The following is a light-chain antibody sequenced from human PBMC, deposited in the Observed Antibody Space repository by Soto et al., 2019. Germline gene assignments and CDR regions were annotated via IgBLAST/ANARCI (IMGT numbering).Light chain of an antibody. V-gene: IGKV3D-15*01. CDR3: QQYNYWPPVT. CDR1: QSVSNN. Sequence: EIVLTQSPATLSLSPGERATLSCRASQSVSNNLAWYQQKPGQAPRLLIYLASTRAPGIPARFSGSGSGTEFTLTISSLQSEDFALYFCQQYNYWPPVTFGQGTRLEI. J-gene: IGKJ5*01. CDR2: LAS.